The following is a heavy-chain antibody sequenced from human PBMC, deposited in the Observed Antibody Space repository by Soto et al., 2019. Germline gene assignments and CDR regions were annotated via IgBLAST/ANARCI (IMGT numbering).Heavy chain of an antibody. CDR3: AKDVVVGATTGLGDYYYYYGMDV. Sequence: GGSLRLSCAASGFTFSSYGRHWVRQAPGKGLEWVAVISYDGSNKYYADSVKGRFTISRDNSKNTLYLQMNSLRAEDTAVYYCAKDVVVGATTGLGDYYYYYGMDVWGQGTTVTVSS. V-gene: IGHV3-30*18. CDR2: ISYDGSNK. CDR1: GFTFSSYG. D-gene: IGHD1-26*01. J-gene: IGHJ6*02.